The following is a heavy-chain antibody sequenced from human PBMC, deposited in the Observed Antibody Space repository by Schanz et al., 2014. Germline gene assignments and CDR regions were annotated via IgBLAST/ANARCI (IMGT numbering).Heavy chain of an antibody. CDR3: ARSAGRDFWSGYYTRFDY. CDR1: GYTFTSYG. CDR2: ISAYNGNT. J-gene: IGHJ4*02. Sequence: QVQLVQSGAEVKRPGASVKVSCKASGYTFTSYGISWVRQAPGQGLEWMGWISAYNGNTKYPQKLQARVTMTTDTSTSTVYMELRSLRSDDTAVYYCARSAGRDFWSGYYTRFDYWGQGTTVTVSS. V-gene: IGHV1-18*01. D-gene: IGHD3-3*01.